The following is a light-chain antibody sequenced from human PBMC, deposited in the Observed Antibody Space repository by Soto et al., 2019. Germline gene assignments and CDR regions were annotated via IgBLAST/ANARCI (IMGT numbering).Light chain of an antibody. V-gene: IGKV3-20*01. CDR2: GAS. Sequence: EIVLTQSPGTLSLSPGARATLSCRARQSVSSSYLAWYQQEPGQAPRPPIYGASSRATGIPDRFSGSLSGTDGTLTISRLEPEDCAVYDGQQYGSSPLTFGQGTKVDIK. CDR1: QSVSSSY. CDR3: QQYGSSPLT. J-gene: IGKJ1*01.